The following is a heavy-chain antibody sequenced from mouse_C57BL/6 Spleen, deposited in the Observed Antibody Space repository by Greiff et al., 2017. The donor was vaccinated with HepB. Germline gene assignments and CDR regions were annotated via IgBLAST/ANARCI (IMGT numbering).Heavy chain of an antibody. J-gene: IGHJ3*01. V-gene: IGHV1-52*01. Sequence: QVQLKQPGAELVRPGSSVKLSCKASGYTFTSYWMHWVKQRPIQGLEWIGNIDPSDSETHYNQKFKDKATLTVDKSSSTAYMQLSSLTSEDSAVYYCARVGDYGLFAYWGQGTLVTVSA. CDR3: ARVGDYGLFAY. D-gene: IGHD2-4*01. CDR1: GYTFTSYW. CDR2: IDPSDSET.